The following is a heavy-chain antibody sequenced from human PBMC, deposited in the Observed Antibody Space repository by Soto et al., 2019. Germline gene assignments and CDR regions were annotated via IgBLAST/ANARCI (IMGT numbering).Heavy chain of an antibody. CDR3: AATSSGGSLAGDY. CDR2: VYHSGTT. V-gene: IGHV4-39*02. D-gene: IGHD6-19*01. Sequence: SETLSLTCTVSGVSISGSVNYWGWIRQPPGKGLEWIGSVYHSGTTYYNPSLKSRVTVSADTSKNHFSLRLSSVTAADTAVYYCAATSSGGSLAGDYWGPGILVTVS. CDR1: GVSISGSVNY. J-gene: IGHJ4*02.